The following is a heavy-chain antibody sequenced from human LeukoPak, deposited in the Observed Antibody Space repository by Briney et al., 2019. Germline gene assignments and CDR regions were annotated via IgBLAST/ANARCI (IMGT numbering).Heavy chain of an antibody. CDR3: GGRRPAPGTPIDY. CDR1: GGSISSYH. CDR2: IYTSGRT. V-gene: IGHV4-4*09. J-gene: IGHJ4*02. D-gene: IGHD6-13*01. Sequence: SETLSLTCTVSGGSISSYHWGRIRQSPGKGLEWIAYIYTSGRTKYSPSLKSRGTISVDTSKSQFSLKVTSVTAADTAVYYCGGRRPAPGTPIDYWGQGTLVTVSS.